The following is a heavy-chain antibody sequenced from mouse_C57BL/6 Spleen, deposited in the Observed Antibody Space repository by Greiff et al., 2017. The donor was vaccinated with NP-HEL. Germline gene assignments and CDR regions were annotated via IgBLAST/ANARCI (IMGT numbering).Heavy chain of an antibody. V-gene: IGHV1-69*01. CDR1: GYTFTSYW. Sequence: QVQLQQPGAELVMPGASVKLSCKASGYTFTSYWMHWVKQRPGQGLEWIGEIDPSDSYTNYNQKFKGKSTLTVDKSSSTAYMQLSSLPSEDSAVYYCARGGGGNYVFDYWGQGTTLTVSS. CDR2: IDPSDSYT. CDR3: ARGGGGNYVFDY. J-gene: IGHJ2*01. D-gene: IGHD2-1*01.